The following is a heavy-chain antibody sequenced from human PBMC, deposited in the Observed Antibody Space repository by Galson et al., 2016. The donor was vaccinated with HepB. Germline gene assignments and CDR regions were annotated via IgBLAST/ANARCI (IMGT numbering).Heavy chain of an antibody. J-gene: IGHJ4*02. Sequence: SLRLSCAGSGFRFNFGDSYFHWVRQAPGKGLVWVSRIMKEGSMLSYADSVKVRFTISRDNAKNTVYLQMNSLRAEDTAIYYCARDGGNHNFDYWGQGTLVTVSS. CDR3: ARDGGNHNFDY. D-gene: IGHD3-16*01. CDR2: IMKEGSML. CDR1: GFRFNFGDSY. V-gene: IGHV3-74*01.